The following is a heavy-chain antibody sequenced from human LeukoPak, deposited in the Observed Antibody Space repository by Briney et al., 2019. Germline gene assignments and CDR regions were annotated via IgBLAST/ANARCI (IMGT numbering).Heavy chain of an antibody. V-gene: IGHV4-59*01. J-gene: IGHJ3*02. CDR1: GGSISSYY. CDR2: IYYSGST. Sequence: SETLSLTCTVSGGSISSYYWSWIRQPPGKGLEWIGYIYYSGSTNYNPSLKSRVTISVDTSKNQFSLKLSSVTAADTAVYYCASGGDSPRAFDIWGQGTMVTVSS. CDR3: ASGGDSPRAFDI. D-gene: IGHD2-21*02.